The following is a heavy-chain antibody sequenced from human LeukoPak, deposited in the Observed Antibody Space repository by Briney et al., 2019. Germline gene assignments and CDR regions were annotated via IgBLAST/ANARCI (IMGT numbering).Heavy chain of an antibody. CDR3: ARDEYGSGSYYY. CDR2: IYYSGST. D-gene: IGHD3-10*01. V-gene: IGHV4-61*01. J-gene: IGHJ4*02. CDR1: GGSISSSSYY. Sequence: SETLSLTCTVSGGSISSSSYYWSWIRQPPGKGLEWIGYIYYSGSTNYNPSLKSRVTISVDTSKNQFSLKLSSVTAADTAVYYCARDEYGSGSYYYWGQGTLVTVSS.